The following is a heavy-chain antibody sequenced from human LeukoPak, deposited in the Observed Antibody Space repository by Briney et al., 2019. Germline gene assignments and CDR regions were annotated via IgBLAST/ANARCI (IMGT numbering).Heavy chain of an antibody. CDR3: ARVGDYALKD. D-gene: IGHD3-16*01. CDR1: GGSINSFY. V-gene: IGHV4-4*07. CDR2: FYNSGST. Sequence: SETLSLTCTVSGGSINSFYWSWIRQPAGKGLEWIGRFYNSGSTNCNSSLKSRVTMSVDTSKNQFSLKLSFVTAADTAVYYCARVGDYALKDWGQGTLVTVSS. J-gene: IGHJ4*02.